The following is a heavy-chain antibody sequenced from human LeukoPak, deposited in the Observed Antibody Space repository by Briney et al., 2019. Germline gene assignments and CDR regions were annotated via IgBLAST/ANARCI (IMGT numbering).Heavy chain of an antibody. CDR3: ARYQLPDY. CDR2: IYYSGST. J-gene: IGHJ4*02. Sequence: PSETLSLTCTVSGASMTGYYWTWIRQPPGKGLEWIGYIYYSGSTSYNPSLKSRVTISLDTSKNQFSLEMTSVTAADTAVYYCARYQLPDYWGPGTLVTVSS. CDR1: GASMTGYY. D-gene: IGHD2-2*01. V-gene: IGHV4-59*01.